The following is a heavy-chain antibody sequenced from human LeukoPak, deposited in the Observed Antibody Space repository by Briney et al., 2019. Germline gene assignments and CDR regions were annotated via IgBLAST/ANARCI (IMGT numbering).Heavy chain of an antibody. V-gene: IGHV3-30-3*01. Sequence: PGGSLRLSCAASGFTFSSYAMHWVRQAPGKGLEWVAVISYDGSNKYYADSVKGRFTISRDNSKNTLYLQMNSLRAEDTALYYCAKDSYYDFWSGDSGVGAFDMWGQGTMVTVSS. CDR1: GFTFSSYA. CDR3: AKDSYYDFWSGDSGVGAFDM. CDR2: ISYDGSNK. D-gene: IGHD3-3*01. J-gene: IGHJ3*02.